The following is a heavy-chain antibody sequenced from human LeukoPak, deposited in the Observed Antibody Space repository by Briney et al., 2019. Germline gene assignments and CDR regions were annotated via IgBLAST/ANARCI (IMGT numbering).Heavy chain of an antibody. CDR3: ASPRWYDSPGAFDM. CDR2: IYISGST. Sequence: PSETLSLTCTVSGGSISSYYWSWIRQPAGKGLEWIGRIYISGSTKYNPSLKSRVTMSVDTSKNQFSLKLSSVTAADTAIYYCASPRWYDSPGAFDMWGQGTMVTVSS. D-gene: IGHD3-22*01. V-gene: IGHV4-4*07. J-gene: IGHJ3*02. CDR1: GGSISSYY.